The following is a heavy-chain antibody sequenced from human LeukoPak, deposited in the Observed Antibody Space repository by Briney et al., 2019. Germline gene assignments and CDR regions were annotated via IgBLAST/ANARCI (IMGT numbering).Heavy chain of an antibody. V-gene: IGHV4-61*02. CDR1: GGSISSGSYY. CDR2: IYTSGST. CDR3: ARAHYYDSSGYYPPAFDI. J-gene: IGHJ3*02. D-gene: IGHD3-22*01. Sequence: SQTLSLTCTVSGGSISSGSYYWSSIRQPPGKGLEWIGRIYTSGSTNYNPSLKSRVTISVDTSKNQFSLKLSSVTAADTAVYYCARAHYYDSSGYYPPAFDIWGQGTMVTVSS.